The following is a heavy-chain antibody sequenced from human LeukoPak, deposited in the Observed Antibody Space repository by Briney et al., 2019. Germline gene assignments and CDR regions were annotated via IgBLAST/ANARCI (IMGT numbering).Heavy chain of an antibody. J-gene: IGHJ5*02. Sequence: PSETLSLTCTVSGGSISSGDYYWSWIRQPPGKGLEWIGYIYYSGSTYYSPSLKSRVTISVDTSKNQFSLKLSSVTAADTAVYYCAKVGPARVRWFQFDPWGQGTLVTVSS. V-gene: IGHV4-30-4*01. CDR1: GGSISSGDYY. CDR2: IYYSGST. D-gene: IGHD4-23*01. CDR3: AKVGPARVRWFQFDP.